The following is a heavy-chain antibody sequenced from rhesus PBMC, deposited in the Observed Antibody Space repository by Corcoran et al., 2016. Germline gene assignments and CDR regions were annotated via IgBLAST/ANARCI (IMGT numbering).Heavy chain of an antibody. D-gene: IGHD4-35*01. V-gene: IGHV4-169*02. CDR1: GGSISSSY. CDR2: IYGSGSSP. J-gene: IGHJ4*01. Sequence: QLQLQESGPGLVKPSETLSVTCAVSGGSISSSYWSWIRQAPGKGLEWIGYIYGSGSSPNYTPSLRRRVTLSVDTSKTLLSLKLSSVTAAHTAVYYCASGAEYGNYYFDYWGQGVLVTVSS. CDR3: ASGAEYGNYYFDY.